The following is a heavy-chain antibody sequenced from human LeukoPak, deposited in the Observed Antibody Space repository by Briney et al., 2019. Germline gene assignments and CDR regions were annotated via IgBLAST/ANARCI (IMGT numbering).Heavy chain of an antibody. CDR2: INHSGST. Sequence: SETLSLTCAVYGGSFSGYYWSWIRQPPGKGLEWIGEINHSGSTNYNPSLKSRVTISVDTSKNQFSLKLSSVTAADTAVYYCARVVHGDRKRYYFDYWGQGTLVTVSS. D-gene: IGHD4-17*01. J-gene: IGHJ4*02. CDR3: ARVVHGDRKRYYFDY. CDR1: GGSFSGYY. V-gene: IGHV4-34*01.